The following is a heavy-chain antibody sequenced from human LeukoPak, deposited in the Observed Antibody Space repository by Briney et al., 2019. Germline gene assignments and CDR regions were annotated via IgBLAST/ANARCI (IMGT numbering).Heavy chain of an antibody. Sequence: GGSLRLSCAASGFTFSSYWMHWVRQAPGKGLEWVSAISGSGGSTHYADSVRGRFTISRDNSKSTLYLQMNSLRAEDTAIYYCAKMPAYYYDSSGYAFHFDYWGLGTLVTVSS. CDR2: ISGSGGST. J-gene: IGHJ4*02. CDR1: GFTFSSYW. D-gene: IGHD3-22*01. V-gene: IGHV3-23*01. CDR3: AKMPAYYYDSSGYAFHFDY.